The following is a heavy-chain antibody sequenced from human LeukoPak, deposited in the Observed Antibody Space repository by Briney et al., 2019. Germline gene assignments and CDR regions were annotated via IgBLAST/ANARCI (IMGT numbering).Heavy chain of an antibody. CDR3: ARGDDSGYDSDFDY. Sequence: SVKVSCKASGGTFSSYAISWVRQAPGQGLEWMGGIIPIFGTANYAQKFQGRVTITADKSTSTAYMELSSLRSEVTAVYYCARGDDSGYDSDFDYWGQGTLVTVSS. V-gene: IGHV1-69*06. D-gene: IGHD5-12*01. CDR1: GGTFSSYA. J-gene: IGHJ4*02. CDR2: IIPIFGTA.